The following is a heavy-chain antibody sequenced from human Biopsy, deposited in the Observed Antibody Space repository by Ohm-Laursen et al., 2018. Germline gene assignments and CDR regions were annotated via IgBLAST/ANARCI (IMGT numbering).Heavy chain of an antibody. Sequence: SLRLSCAAPGFTFSASAVHWVRQASGKGLEWVGRIRSKAKSYATAYAASVTSRFTISRDDSKNTTYLQMNSLKTEDTAVYSCTLEGAGFDNWGQGTLVTVSS. V-gene: IGHV3-73*01. CDR2: IRSKAKSYAT. CDR3: TLEGAGFDN. D-gene: IGHD3-10*01. CDR1: GFTFSASA. J-gene: IGHJ4*02.